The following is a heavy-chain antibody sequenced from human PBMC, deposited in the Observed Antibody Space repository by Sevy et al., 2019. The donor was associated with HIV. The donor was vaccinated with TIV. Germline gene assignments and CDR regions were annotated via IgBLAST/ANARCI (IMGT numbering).Heavy chain of an antibody. CDR2: ISYDGNNK. CDR3: ASEQYYLGTFDI. Sequence: GGSLRLSCAASGFTFSSYGMHWVRQAPGKGLEWVAVISYDGNNKYYRDSVKSRFSISRDNSNNRLYLQMNSLRAEDTAVYFCASEQYYLGTFDIWGQGTMVTVSS. D-gene: IGHD3-10*01. J-gene: IGHJ3*02. V-gene: IGHV3-30*03. CDR1: GFTFSSYG.